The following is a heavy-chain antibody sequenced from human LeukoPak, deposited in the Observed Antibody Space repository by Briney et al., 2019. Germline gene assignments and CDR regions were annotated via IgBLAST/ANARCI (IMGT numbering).Heavy chain of an antibody. CDR1: GYTFTNYG. CDR3: ARDAVSSTTARGIDY. J-gene: IGHJ4*02. CDR2: ISAYSGYT. Sequence: GASVKVSCKASGYTFTNYGISWVRQAPGQGLEWMGWISAYSGYTHYAQKIQGRVTVTTEASTSTAYMELRSLTSYDTAVYYCARDAVSSTTARGIDYWGQGTLVTVSS. V-gene: IGHV1-18*01. D-gene: IGHD2-21*02.